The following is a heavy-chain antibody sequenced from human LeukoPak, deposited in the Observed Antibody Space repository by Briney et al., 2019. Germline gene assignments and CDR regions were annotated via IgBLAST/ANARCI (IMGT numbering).Heavy chain of an antibody. D-gene: IGHD2-8*01. CDR1: GFTFSSYS. Sequence: GGSLRLSCAASGFTFSSYSMNWVRQAPGKGLEWVSSISSSSSYIYYADSVKGRFTISGDNAKNSLYLQMNSLRAEDTAVYYCARVMDYFDAFDIWGQGTMVTVSS. CDR3: ARVMDYFDAFDI. CDR2: ISSSSSYI. J-gene: IGHJ3*02. V-gene: IGHV3-21*01.